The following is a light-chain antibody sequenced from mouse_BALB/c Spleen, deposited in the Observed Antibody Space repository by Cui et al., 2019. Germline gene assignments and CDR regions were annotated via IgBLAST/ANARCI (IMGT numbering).Light chain of an antibody. CDR2: LTS. V-gene: IGKV4-68*01. J-gene: IGKJ1*01. CDR3: QQWSSNPWT. Sequence: QIVLTQSPALMSASPGEKVTMTCSASSSVSYMYWYQQKPRSSPKPWIYLTSNLASGVPARFSGSGSGTSYSLTISSMEAEDAATYYCQQWSSNPWTFGRGTKLEIK. CDR1: SSVSY.